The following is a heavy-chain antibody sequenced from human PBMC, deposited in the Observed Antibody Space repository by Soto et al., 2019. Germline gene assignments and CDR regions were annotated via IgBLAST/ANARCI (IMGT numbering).Heavy chain of an antibody. Sequence: PGGSLRLSCTASGFTFGDYAMSWFRQAPGKGLEWVGFIRSKAYGGTTEYAASVKGRFTISRDDSKSIAYLQMNSLKTEDTAVFYCTRDSVVPAAIADYWGKGTLVTISS. J-gene: IGHJ4*02. CDR1: GFTFGDYA. CDR2: IRSKAYGGTT. D-gene: IGHD2-2*02. CDR3: TRDSVVPAAIADY. V-gene: IGHV3-49*03.